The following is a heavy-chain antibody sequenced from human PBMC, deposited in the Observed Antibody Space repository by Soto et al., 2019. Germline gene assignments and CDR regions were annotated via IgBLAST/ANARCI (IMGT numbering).Heavy chain of an antibody. D-gene: IGHD3-16*02. CDR2: IIPMFATA. CDR3: ARIRGNSRNYVDY. Sequence: QVQLVQSGAEVKKSGSSVKVSCKASGGTFSSYAISWVRQAPGQGLEWMGGIIPMFATANYAQKFQGRVTISADESTSTAYMELSSLRSEDTAVYYCARIRGNSRNYVDYWGQGTLVTVSS. CDR1: GGTFSSYA. J-gene: IGHJ4*02. V-gene: IGHV1-69*01.